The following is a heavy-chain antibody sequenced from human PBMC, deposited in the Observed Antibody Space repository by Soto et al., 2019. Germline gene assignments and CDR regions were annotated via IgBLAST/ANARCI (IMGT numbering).Heavy chain of an antibody. J-gene: IGHJ4*02. CDR1: GFTFSSYA. D-gene: IGHD1-20*01. CDR2: LSGGGGAT. V-gene: IGHV3-23*01. CDR3: AKTLLTGTIRRAFDY. Sequence: GGSLRLSCAASGFTFSSYAMSWVRQAPGKGLEWVSALSGGGGATYYADSVKGRFTISRDNSKNTLYLQMDSLRAEDTAIYYCAKTLLTGTIRRAFDYWGQGTLVTVSS.